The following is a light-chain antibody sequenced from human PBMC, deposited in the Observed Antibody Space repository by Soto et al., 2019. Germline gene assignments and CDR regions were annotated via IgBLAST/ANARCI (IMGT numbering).Light chain of an antibody. Sequence: DIQMTQSPSTLSASVGDRVTITCRASQSLSSWLAWYQQKPGKAPKLLIYKASSLESGVPSRFSGSGSGTEFTLTISSLQPDDFATYYCQQYDSYPITFGQGTRLEMK. CDR1: QSLSSW. CDR2: KAS. V-gene: IGKV1-5*03. J-gene: IGKJ5*01. CDR3: QQYDSYPIT.